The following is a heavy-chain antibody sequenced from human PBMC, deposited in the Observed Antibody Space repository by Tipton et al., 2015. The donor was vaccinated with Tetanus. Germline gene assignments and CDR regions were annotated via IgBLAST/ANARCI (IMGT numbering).Heavy chain of an antibody. CDR3: ATDYFDTSGSPFDI. D-gene: IGHD3-22*01. J-gene: IGHJ3*02. V-gene: IGHV1-18*01. Sequence: LVQSGPEVKKPGASVKVSCKASGYSSTKFAISWVRQAPGQGLEWVGWINAYNGNTNYAQKLQDRVTMITDTSTSTVYMDLRSLRSDDTAVYYCATDYFDTSGSPFDIWGQGTMVIVSS. CDR1: GYSSTKFA. CDR2: INAYNGNT.